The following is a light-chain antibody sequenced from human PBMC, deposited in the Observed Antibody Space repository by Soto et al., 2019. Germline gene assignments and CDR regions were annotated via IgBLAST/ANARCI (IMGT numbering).Light chain of an antibody. J-gene: IGKJ1*01. V-gene: IGKV3-20*01. Sequence: EIVLTQSPCTLSLSPGERATLSCRASQSVSSSYLGWYQQKPGQAPRLLIYGASSRATGIPGRFSGSGSGTDFTLTISSLQPDDFATYYCQQCNSYPWTFGQGTKVDIK. CDR1: QSVSSSY. CDR3: QQCNSYPWT. CDR2: GAS.